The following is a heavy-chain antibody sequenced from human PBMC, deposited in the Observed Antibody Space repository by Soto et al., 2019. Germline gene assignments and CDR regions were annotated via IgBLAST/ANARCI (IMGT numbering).Heavy chain of an antibody. CDR2: IYYSGST. J-gene: IGHJ4*02. CDR3: ASEDGYRIDY. Sequence: SETLSLTCTVSGGSISSYYWSWIRQPPGKGLEWIGYIYYSGSTNYNPSLKSRVTISVDTSKNQFSLKLSSVTAADTAVYYCASEDGYRIDYWGQGTLVTVSS. CDR1: GGSISSYY. V-gene: IGHV4-59*01. D-gene: IGHD5-12*01.